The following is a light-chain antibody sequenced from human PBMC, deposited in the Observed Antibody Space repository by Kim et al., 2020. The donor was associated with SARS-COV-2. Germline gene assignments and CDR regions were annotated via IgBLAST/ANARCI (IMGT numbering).Light chain of an antibody. CDR3: HSRDSIGNDVI. V-gene: IGLV3-19*01. CDR1: SLRSSY. J-gene: IGLJ2*01. CDR2: AKT. Sequence: ALGQTVRITCQGDSLRSSYASWYQQKPGQAPILVVFAKTNRPSGIPDRFSGSSSGSTASLTIAGAQAEDEADYYCHSRDSIGNDVIFGGGTQLTVL.